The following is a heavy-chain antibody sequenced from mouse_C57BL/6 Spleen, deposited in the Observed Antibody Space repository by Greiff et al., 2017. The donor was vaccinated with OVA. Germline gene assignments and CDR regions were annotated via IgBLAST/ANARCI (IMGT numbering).Heavy chain of an antibody. CDR2: IYPGDGDT. CDR1: GYAFSSYW. Sequence: QVQLQQSGAELVKPGASVKISCKASGYAFSSYWMNWVKQRPGKGLEWIGQIYPGDGDTNYNGKFKGKATLTADKSSSTAYMQLSSLTSEDSAVYFCARRDYSNPFDYWGQGTTLTVSS. V-gene: IGHV1-80*01. J-gene: IGHJ2*01. CDR3: ARRDYSNPFDY. D-gene: IGHD2-5*01.